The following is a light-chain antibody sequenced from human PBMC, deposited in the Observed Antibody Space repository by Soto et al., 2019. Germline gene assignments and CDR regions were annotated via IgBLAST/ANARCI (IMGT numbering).Light chain of an antibody. CDR3: SPYTASVTPYV. J-gene: IGLJ1*01. CDR2: EVN. Sequence: QYALSQPPSVSGTTGQTITISCTGSSSDVGKGYDSVSWYQQHPGKAPKLIIYEVNNRPSGVSRRFSGSKSGNSASLTISGLQAEDEADYYCSPYTASVTPYVFGTWTKATVL. V-gene: IGLV2-14*01. CDR1: SSDVGKGYDS.